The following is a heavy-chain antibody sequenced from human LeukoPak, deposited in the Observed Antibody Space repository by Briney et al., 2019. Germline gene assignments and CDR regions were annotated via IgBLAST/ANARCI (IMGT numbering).Heavy chain of an antibody. V-gene: IGHV3-23*05. CDR2: FKTKYNQV. CDR1: GFTFKGYG. D-gene: IGHD4-11*01. J-gene: IGHJ4*02. CDR3: ARSVPDYTRFDY. Sequence: GGALGLSWGGFGFTFKGYGIDLGPQAPGEGLGWVSTFKTKYNQVYYAESVRGRFTISTDNSKKTVYLQMNSLRAEDTALYYCARSVPDYTRFDYWGQGALVTVSS.